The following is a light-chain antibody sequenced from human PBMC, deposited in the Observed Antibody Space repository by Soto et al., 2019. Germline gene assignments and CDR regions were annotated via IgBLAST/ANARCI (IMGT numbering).Light chain of an antibody. CDR3: QQTSSAPFT. Sequence: DIKMTQSPSTLSASVGDRVPIARRASQNITTYLNWYQQKPGKAPKLLIFDAASLQSGVPSRFSGGGSRTDFTLTITSLQPEDFATYYCQQTSSAPFTFGPGTKVDIK. CDR1: QNITTY. J-gene: IGKJ3*01. CDR2: DAA. V-gene: IGKV1-39*01.